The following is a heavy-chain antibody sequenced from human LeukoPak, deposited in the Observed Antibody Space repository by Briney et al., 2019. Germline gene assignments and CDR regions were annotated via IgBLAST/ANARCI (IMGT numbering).Heavy chain of an antibody. D-gene: IGHD4-17*01. Sequence: PSQTLSLTCTVSGGSISSGSYYWSWIRQPAGKGLEWIGRIYTSGSTNYNPSLKSRVTISVDTSKNQFSLKLSSVTAADTAVYYCASSPDYGDYPALNFDYWGQGTLVTVSS. CDR3: ASSPDYGDYPALNFDY. CDR1: GGSISSGSYY. CDR2: IYTSGST. V-gene: IGHV4-61*02. J-gene: IGHJ4*02.